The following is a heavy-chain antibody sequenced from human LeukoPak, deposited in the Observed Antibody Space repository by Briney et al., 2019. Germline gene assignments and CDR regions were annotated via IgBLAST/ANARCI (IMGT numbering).Heavy chain of an antibody. V-gene: IGHV3-23*01. CDR3: AKTAYGDYVRAWFDP. D-gene: IGHD4-17*01. J-gene: IGHJ5*02. CDR2: ISGSGGST. Sequence: GGSLRLSCAASGFTFSSYAISWVRQAPGKGLEWVSAISGSGGSTYYADSVKGRFTISRDNSKNTLYLQMNSLRAEDTAVYYCAKTAYGDYVRAWFDPWGQGTLVTVSS. CDR1: GFTFSSYA.